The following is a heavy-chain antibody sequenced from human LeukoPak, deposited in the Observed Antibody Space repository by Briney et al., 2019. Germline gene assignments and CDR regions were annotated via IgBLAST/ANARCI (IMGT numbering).Heavy chain of an antibody. CDR2: IYYSGST. Sequence: SETLSLTCTVSGGSISSYYCSWIRQPPGKRLEWIGYIYYSGSTNYNPSLKSRVTISVDTSKNQFSLKLSSVTAADTAVYYCARAEITMVRGVMITGYYFDYWVQGTLVTVSS. CDR1: GGSISSYY. CDR3: ARAEITMVRGVMITGYYFDY. V-gene: IGHV4-59*01. J-gene: IGHJ4*02. D-gene: IGHD3-10*01.